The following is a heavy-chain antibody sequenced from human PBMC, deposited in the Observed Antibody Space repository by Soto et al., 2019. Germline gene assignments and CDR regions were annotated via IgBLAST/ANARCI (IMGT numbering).Heavy chain of an antibody. J-gene: IGHJ4*02. CDR3: ARDMQNSSNGTTPFDY. D-gene: IGHD1-1*01. CDR1: GDSVSSNSAA. CDR2: TYYRSKWYN. Sequence: SQTLSLTCAISGDSVSSNSAAWNWIRQSPSRGLEWLGRTYYRSKWYNDYAVSVKSRITINPDTSKNQFSLQLNSVTPEDTAVYYRARDMQNSSNGTTPFDYWGQGKLVNVSS. V-gene: IGHV6-1*01.